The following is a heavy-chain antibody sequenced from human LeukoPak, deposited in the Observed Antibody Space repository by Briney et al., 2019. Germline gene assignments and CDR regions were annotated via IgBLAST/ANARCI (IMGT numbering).Heavy chain of an antibody. Sequence: PGGSLRLSCAASGFTFSNAWMSWVRQAPGKGLEWVGRIKSKTDGGTTDYAAPVKGRFTISRDDSKNTLYLQMNSLKTEDTAVYYCTTDQDEGVWFGETVWFDPWGQGTLVTVSS. CDR2: IKSKTDGGTT. CDR3: TTDQDEGVWFGETVWFDP. V-gene: IGHV3-15*01. CDR1: GFTFSNAW. D-gene: IGHD3-10*01. J-gene: IGHJ5*02.